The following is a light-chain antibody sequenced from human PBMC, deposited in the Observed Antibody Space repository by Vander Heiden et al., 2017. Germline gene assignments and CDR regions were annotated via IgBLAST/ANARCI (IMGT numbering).Light chain of an antibody. V-gene: IGLV2-14*03. CDR1: SSDVGNYNY. J-gene: IGLJ3*02. CDR3: SSYASTSTWV. Sequence: PGQSITISCTGTSSDVGNYNYVSWYQQHPGKAPKLLVYDVSNRPAGVSNRFSGSKSGNTASLTISGLQAEDEADYYCSSYASTSTWVFGGGAQLTFL. CDR2: DVS.